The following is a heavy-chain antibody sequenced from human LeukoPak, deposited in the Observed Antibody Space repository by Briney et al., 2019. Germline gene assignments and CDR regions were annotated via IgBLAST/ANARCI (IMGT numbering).Heavy chain of an antibody. J-gene: IGHJ6*03. CDR1: GGSFSGYY. D-gene: IGHD3-3*01. CDR2: INHSGST. V-gene: IGHV4-34*01. Sequence: PSETLSLTCAVYGGSFSGYYWSWIRQPPGKGLEWIGEINHSGSTNYNPSLKSRVTISVDTSKNQFSLKLSSVTAADTAVYYCARHELSDFWSGYSSGYYMGVWGKGTTVTVSS. CDR3: ARHELSDFWSGYSSGYYMGV.